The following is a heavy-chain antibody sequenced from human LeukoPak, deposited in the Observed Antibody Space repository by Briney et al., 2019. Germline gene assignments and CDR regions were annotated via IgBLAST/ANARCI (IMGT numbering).Heavy chain of an antibody. CDR1: EFTFRSYE. CDR3: ARESYVTMIIGDY. V-gene: IGHV3-48*03. D-gene: IGHD3-22*01. Sequence: PGGSLRLSCAASEFTFRSYEMNWVRQAPGKGLEWVSYISSIGNTIYYADSVKGRFTISRDNAKNSLYLQMNSLRAEDTAIYYCARESYVTMIIGDYWGQGTLVTVSS. J-gene: IGHJ4*02. CDR2: ISSIGNTI.